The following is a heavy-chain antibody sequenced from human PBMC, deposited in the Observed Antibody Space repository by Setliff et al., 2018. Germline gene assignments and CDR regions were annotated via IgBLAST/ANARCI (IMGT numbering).Heavy chain of an antibody. CDR1: GGSISTHY. D-gene: IGHD3-16*01. J-gene: IGHJ5*02. CDR3: ARGLAVNRFDP. Sequence: SETLSLTCTVSGGSISTHYWSWIRQPPGKGLEWVGYMYYSEITKYNPSLESRVTISVDTSKNQFSLNLTSVTAADTAVYYCARGLAVNRFDPWGQGTLVTVSS. V-gene: IGHV4-59*11. CDR2: MYYSEIT.